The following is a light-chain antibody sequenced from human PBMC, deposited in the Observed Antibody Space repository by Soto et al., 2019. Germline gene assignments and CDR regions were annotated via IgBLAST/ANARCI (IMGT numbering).Light chain of an antibody. CDR3: QQDNNYPLT. J-gene: IGKJ4*01. CDR1: QGISSY. Sequence: DIQLTQSPSFLSASVGDRVTITCRASQGISSYLAWYQQKPGKAPKLLIYVASTLQSGVPSRFSGSGSGTEFTLTMSSLQPEDFATYSCQQDNNYPLTFGGGTKVEIK. V-gene: IGKV1-9*01. CDR2: VAS.